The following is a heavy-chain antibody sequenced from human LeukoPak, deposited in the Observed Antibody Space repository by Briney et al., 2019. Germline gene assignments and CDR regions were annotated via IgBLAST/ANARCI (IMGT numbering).Heavy chain of an antibody. CDR2: INKGGSVT. CDR1: GFTFSSSW. D-gene: IGHD1-26*01. CDR3: VKVRGRARVGYFDY. J-gene: IGHJ4*02. Sequence: GGSLTLSCAASGFTFSSSWIHWVRQAPGEGLVWVSRINKGGSVTDYAESVKGRFSISRDNAKNTLYLQMNSLRVEDTAIYYCVKVRGRARVGYFDYWGQGTLVTVSS. V-gene: IGHV3-74*01.